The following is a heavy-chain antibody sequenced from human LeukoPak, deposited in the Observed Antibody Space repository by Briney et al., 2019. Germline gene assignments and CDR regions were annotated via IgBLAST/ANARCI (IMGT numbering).Heavy chain of an antibody. D-gene: IGHD6-19*01. CDR1: GLTFSRYG. Sequence: PGGSLRLSCAASGLTFSRYGMNWVRQAPGKGLEWVSFISSSGGTIYYADSVKGRFTISRDNAKNSLYMQLNSLRAEDTAVYYCARDHISGGHCDSWGQGILVTVSS. J-gene: IGHJ4*02. CDR3: ARDHISGGHCDS. CDR2: ISSSGGTI. V-gene: IGHV3-48*03.